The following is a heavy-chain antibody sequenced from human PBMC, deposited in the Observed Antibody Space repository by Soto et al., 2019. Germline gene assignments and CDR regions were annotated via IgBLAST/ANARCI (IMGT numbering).Heavy chain of an antibody. CDR1: GGSISSHY. Sequence: QVQLQESGPGLVKPSETLSLTCTVSGGSISSHYWSWIRQPPGKGLEWIGYILYSGSTNYNPSLKSRVTLSVDTSNNQFSLKLGSVTAADTAVYYCASTSGDYIWGSYPPTFDFWGQGTLVTVSS. CDR3: ASTSGDYIWGSYPPTFDF. V-gene: IGHV4-59*11. D-gene: IGHD3-16*02. CDR2: ILYSGST. J-gene: IGHJ4*02.